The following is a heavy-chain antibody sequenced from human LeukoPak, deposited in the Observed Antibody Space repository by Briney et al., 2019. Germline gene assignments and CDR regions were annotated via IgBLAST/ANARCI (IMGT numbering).Heavy chain of an antibody. D-gene: IGHD6-19*01. CDR1: GYTFTSYG. CDR2: ISAYNGNT. CDR3: ARTTSRGGWYGLYYFDY. Sequence: ASVTVSFKASGYTFTSYGISWVRQAPGQGLEWMGWISAYNGNTNYAQKLQGRVTMTTDTSTSTAYMELRSLRSDDTAAYYCARTTSRGGWYGLYYFDYWGQGTLVTVSS. J-gene: IGHJ4*02. V-gene: IGHV1-18*01.